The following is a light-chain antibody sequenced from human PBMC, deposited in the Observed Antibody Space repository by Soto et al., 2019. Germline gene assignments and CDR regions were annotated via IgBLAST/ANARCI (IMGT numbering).Light chain of an antibody. CDR2: SSS. J-gene: IGKJ1*01. CDR1: QSVTSN. Sequence: EIVMTQSPATLSVSPGDSATLSCRASQSVTSNLAWYQHKPGQAPRLLIYSSSTRAAGIPARFGGSGSGTGFTFSISSLQSEDFAVYYCQQYNNWPRTFGQGTKVEIK. CDR3: QQYNNWPRT. V-gene: IGKV3-15*01.